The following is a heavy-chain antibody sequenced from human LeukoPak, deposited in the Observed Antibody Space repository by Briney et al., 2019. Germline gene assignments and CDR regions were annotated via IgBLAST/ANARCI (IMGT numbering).Heavy chain of an antibody. CDR1: GGSISSYY. CDR3: ARASSITIFGVVIPEGFDP. Sequence: SETLSLTCTVSGGSISSYYWSWIRQPPGKGLEGVVYIYYSGSTNYNPSLKSRVTISVDTSKNQFSLKLSSVTAADTAVYYCARASSITIFGVVIPEGFDPWGQGTLVTVSS. V-gene: IGHV4-59*01. D-gene: IGHD3-3*01. CDR2: IYYSGST. J-gene: IGHJ5*02.